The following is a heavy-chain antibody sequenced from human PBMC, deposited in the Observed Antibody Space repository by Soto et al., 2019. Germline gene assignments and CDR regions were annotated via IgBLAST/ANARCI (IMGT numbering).Heavy chain of an antibody. V-gene: IGHV4-31*03. CDR1: GGSISSGGYY. D-gene: IGHD3-22*01. J-gene: IGHJ4*01. CDR2: IYYSGST. Sequence: SETLSLTCTVSGGSISSGGYYWSWIRQHPGQGLEWIGYIYYSGSTYYNPSLKSRVTISVDTSKNQFSLKLSSVTAADTAVYYCARGPSGSSGYSSDYWGHGTLVTVSS. CDR3: ARGPSGSSGYSSDY.